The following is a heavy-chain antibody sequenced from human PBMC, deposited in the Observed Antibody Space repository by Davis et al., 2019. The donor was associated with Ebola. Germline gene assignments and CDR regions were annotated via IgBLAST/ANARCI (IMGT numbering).Heavy chain of an antibody. CDR3: ARLPSGVGRALDY. V-gene: IGHV3-30*03. Sequence: GESLKISCAASGFTFYRYEMNWVRQAPGKGLEWVAVMSYDGSQTYFADSVKGRFTISRDNSKKTLYLEMNSLRAEDTALYYCARLPSGVGRALDYWGHGTLVTVSS. CDR2: MSYDGSQT. D-gene: IGHD5-12*01. CDR1: GFTFYRYE. J-gene: IGHJ4*01.